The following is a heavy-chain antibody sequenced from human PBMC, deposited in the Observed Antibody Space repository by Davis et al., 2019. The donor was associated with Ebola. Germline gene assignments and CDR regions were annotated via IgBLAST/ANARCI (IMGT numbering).Heavy chain of an antibody. CDR1: GGSISSYY. CDR2: IYYSGST. Sequence: SETLSLTCTVSGGSISSYYWSWIRQPPGKGLEWIGYIYYSGSTYYNPSLKSRVTISVDTSKNQFSLKLSSVTAADTAVYYCARHGDYGDYEYYGMDVWGQGTTVTVSS. CDR3: ARHGDYGDYEYYGMDV. D-gene: IGHD4-17*01. V-gene: IGHV4-59*04. J-gene: IGHJ6*02.